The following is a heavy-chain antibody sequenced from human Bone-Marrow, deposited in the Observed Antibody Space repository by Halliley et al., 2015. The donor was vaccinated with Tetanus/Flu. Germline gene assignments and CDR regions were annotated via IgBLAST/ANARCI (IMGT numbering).Heavy chain of an antibody. CDR2: ISGNGDKT. D-gene: IGHD1-7*01. Sequence: ISGNGDKTRYADSVKGRFTISRDNSKNTLFLEMNRLRAEDTAVYYCARDNWNYADQYYGMDVWGHGAAVIVSS. J-gene: IGHJ6*02. V-gene: IGHV3-23*01. CDR3: ARDNWNYADQYYGMDV.